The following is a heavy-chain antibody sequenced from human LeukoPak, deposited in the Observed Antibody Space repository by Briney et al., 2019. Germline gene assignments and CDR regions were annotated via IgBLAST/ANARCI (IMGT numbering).Heavy chain of an antibody. J-gene: IGHJ4*02. V-gene: IGHV3-33*01. D-gene: IGHD1-26*01. CDR2: IWSDGSNK. Sequence: GGSLRLSCAAAGFIFNNYGIHWVRQAPGKGLEWVAVIWSDGSNKYHADSVKGRFTISRDNSKNTVFLQMDRLRVDDTAMYYCARCRDSVSYNLLRYWGQGSLVTVSS. CDR1: GFIFNNYG. CDR3: ARCRDSVSYNLLRY.